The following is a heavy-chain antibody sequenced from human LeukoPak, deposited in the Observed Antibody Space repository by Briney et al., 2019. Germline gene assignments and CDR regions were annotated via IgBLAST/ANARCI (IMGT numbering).Heavy chain of an antibody. V-gene: IGHV4-59*01. D-gene: IGHD2-2*01. Sequence: SETLSLTCTVSGGSISSYYWSWIRQPPGKGLEWIGYIYYSGSTNYNPSLKSRVTISVDTSKNQFSLKLSSVTAADTAVYYCARSPIVVVPAAQVAYYYGMDVWGQGNPGHRLL. CDR2: IYYSGST. J-gene: IGHJ6*02. CDR3: ARSPIVVVPAAQVAYYYGMDV. CDR1: GGSISSYY.